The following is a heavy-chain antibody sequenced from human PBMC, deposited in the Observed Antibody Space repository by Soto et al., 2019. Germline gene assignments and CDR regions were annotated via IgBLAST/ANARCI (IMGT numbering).Heavy chain of an antibody. D-gene: IGHD2-2*01. V-gene: IGHV1-69*12. J-gene: IGHJ5*02. CDR2: IIPIFGTA. Sequence: QVQLVQSGAEVKKPGSSVKVSCKASGGTFSSYAISWVRQAPGQGLEWMGGIIPIFGTANYAQKFQGRVTNTADESTSPAYMELGSPRSEDTAVYYCSREGVLCINTSCLHNWFHPSGQGTLVTVSS. CDR1: GGTFSSYA. CDR3: SREGVLCINTSCLHNWFHP.